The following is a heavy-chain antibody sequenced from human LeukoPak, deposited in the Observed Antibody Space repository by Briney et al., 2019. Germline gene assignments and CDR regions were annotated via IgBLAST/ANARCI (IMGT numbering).Heavy chain of an antibody. V-gene: IGHV3-33*06. Sequence: HTGGSLRLSCVASGLTFSNYGMHWVRQAPGKGLDWVAVIWYDGSDKYYGDSVKGRFTISRDNSKNTLYLQMNSLRAEDTAVYYCAKDQNGGYTPHNYMDVWGKGNPFSVSS. D-gene: IGHD3-16*02. J-gene: IGHJ6*03. CDR2: IWYDGSDK. CDR1: GLTFSNYG. CDR3: AKDQNGGYTPHNYMDV.